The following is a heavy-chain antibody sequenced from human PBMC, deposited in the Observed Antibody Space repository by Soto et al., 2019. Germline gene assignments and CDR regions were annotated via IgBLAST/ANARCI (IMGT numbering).Heavy chain of an antibody. CDR1: GFTFSGSA. J-gene: IGHJ4*02. CDR3: TRRSGDYGDFDY. V-gene: IGHV3-73*01. CDR2: IRSKANSYAT. D-gene: IGHD4-17*01. Sequence: EVQLVESGGGLVQPGGSLKLSCAASGFTFSGSAMHWVRQASGKGLEWVGRIRSKANSYATAYAASVKGRFTISRDESKNTAYLQMNSLKTEDTAVYYFTRRSGDYGDFDYWGQGTLVTVSS.